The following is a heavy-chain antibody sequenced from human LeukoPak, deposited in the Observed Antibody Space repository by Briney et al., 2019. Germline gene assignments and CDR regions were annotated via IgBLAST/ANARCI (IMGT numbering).Heavy chain of an antibody. CDR2: INPNSGGT. CDR1: GYTFTGYY. D-gene: IGHD3-10*01. Sequence: ASVTVSCKASGYTFTGYYMHWVRQAPGQGLEWMGWINPNSGGTNYAQKFQGRVTMTRDTSISTAYMELSRLRSDDTAVYYCASGGLLWFGERHYYYYYYMDVWGKGTTVTISS. V-gene: IGHV1-2*02. J-gene: IGHJ6*03. CDR3: ASGGLLWFGERHYYYYYYMDV.